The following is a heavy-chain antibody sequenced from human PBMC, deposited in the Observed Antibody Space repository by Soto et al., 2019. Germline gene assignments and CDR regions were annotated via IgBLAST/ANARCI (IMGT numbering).Heavy chain of an antibody. CDR1: GFSFSINGVA. V-gene: IGHV2-5*02. Sequence: QITLKESGPTLVKPTQTLTLTCTFSGFSFSINGVAVGWIRQPPGQALGWLALIYWDDDQRYNPSLKNRLTITKYTSRNQVVLTMTNMDPVDTATYYCAHKRDVSRGFKSWGQGTLVTVSS. CDR2: IYWDDDQ. J-gene: IGHJ5*01. CDR3: AHKRDVSRGFKS.